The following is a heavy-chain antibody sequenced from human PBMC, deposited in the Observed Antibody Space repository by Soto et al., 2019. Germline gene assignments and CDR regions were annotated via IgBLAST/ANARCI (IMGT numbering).Heavy chain of an antibody. V-gene: IGHV3-30*03. CDR2: ISYEGSNK. CDR3: ARLTSGYSSSWYYGMDV. Sequence: QVQLVESGGGVVQPGRSLRLSCAASGFTFSSNGMHRVRQAPGKGLEWVAVISYEGSNKYYADSVKGRFTISRDNSKNTLYLQMNSLRAEDTAVYYCARLTSGYSSSWYYGMDVWGQGTTVTVSS. J-gene: IGHJ6*02. D-gene: IGHD6-13*01. CDR1: GFTFSSNG.